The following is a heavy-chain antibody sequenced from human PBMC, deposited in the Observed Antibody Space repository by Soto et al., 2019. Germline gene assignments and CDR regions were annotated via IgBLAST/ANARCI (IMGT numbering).Heavy chain of an antibody. CDR3: ARYLTVRGVMSAFDI. CDR2: IYYIGRT. CDR1: GGSISSGGYY. J-gene: IGHJ3*02. Sequence: QVQLQESGPGLVKPSQTLSLTCTVSGGSISSGGYYWSWIRQHPGKGLEWIGYIYYIGRTYYNPFLKSRVTISVDTSKNQFSLKLSSVTAADTAVYYCARYLTVRGVMSAFDIWGQGTMVTVSS. D-gene: IGHD3-10*01. V-gene: IGHV4-31*03.